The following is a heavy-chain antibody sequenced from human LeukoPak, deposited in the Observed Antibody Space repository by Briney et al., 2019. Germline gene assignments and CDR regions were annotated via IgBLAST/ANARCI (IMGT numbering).Heavy chain of an antibody. D-gene: IGHD1-26*01. Sequence: ASVKVSCKASGYTFTCYYMHGVGQAPGQGLEGMGWINPNSGGTNWGRVTMTRETSISTAYMELSRLRSDDTAVYYCARPTGDYSGSYSSIDYWGQGTLVTVSS. CDR1: GYTFTCYY. CDR3: ARPTGDYSGSYSSIDY. J-gene: IGHJ4*02. V-gene: IGHV1-2*02. CDR2: INPNSGGT.